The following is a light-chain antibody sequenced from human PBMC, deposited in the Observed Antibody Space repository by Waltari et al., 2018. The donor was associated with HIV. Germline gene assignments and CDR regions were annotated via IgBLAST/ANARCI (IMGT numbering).Light chain of an antibody. CDR1: NIATKS. J-gene: IGLJ3*02. V-gene: IGLV3-21*04. CDR3: QVWDSSSDQWV. Sequence: SYVLTQPPSVSVAPGKTARITCGGNNIATKSVHWYQQKPGQAPVLVIYYDNDRPSGIPERFAGSNSGNTATLTISRVEAGDEADYYCQVWDSSSDQWVFGGGTQLTVL. CDR2: YDN.